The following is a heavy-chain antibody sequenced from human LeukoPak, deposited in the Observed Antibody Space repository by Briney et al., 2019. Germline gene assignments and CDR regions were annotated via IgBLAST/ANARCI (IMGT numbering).Heavy chain of an antibody. CDR2: IYTSGST. CDR3: ARCIAAAGTLDY. J-gene: IGHJ4*02. V-gene: IGHV4-4*07. D-gene: IGHD6-13*01. CDR1: GGSISSYY. Sequence: PETLSLTCTVSGGSISSYYWSWIRQPAGKGLEWIGRIYTSGSTNYNPSLKSRVTMSVDTSKNQFSLKLSSVTAADTAVYYCARCIAAAGTLDYWGQGTLVTVSS.